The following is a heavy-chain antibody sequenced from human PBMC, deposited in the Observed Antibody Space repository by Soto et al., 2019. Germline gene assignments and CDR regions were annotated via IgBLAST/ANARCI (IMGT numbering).Heavy chain of an antibody. Sequence: PSETLSLTCTVSGGXISSSSYYWGXIRQPPGKGLEWIGSIYYSGSTYYNPSLKSRVTISVDTSKNQFSLKLSSVTAADTAVYYCARHPGLRAWFDPWGQGTLVTVSS. V-gene: IGHV4-39*01. CDR2: IYYSGST. D-gene: IGHD7-27*01. CDR3: ARHPGLRAWFDP. CDR1: GGXISSSSYY. J-gene: IGHJ5*02.